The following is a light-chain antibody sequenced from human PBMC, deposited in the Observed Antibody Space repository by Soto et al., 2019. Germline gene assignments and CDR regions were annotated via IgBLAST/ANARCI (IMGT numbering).Light chain of an antibody. CDR2: DAS. CDR3: QQYKEWPLT. J-gene: IGKJ4*01. CDR1: QSINST. V-gene: IGKV3-15*01. Sequence: EIVMTQSPATLSVSPGERATLSCRASQSINSTLAWYQQRPGQAPRLLIYDASTSATDIPARFSGSGSGAEFTLTIGSLQSEDFAVYYCQQYKEWPLTFGGGTKVEIK.